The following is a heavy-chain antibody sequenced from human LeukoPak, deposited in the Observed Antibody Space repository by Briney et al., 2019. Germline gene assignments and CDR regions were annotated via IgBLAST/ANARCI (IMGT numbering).Heavy chain of an antibody. CDR3: ARAQVAGDPPYFDY. Sequence: SETLSLTCTVSGGSISSGDYYWRWIRQPPGKGLEWIGYIYYSGSTYYNPSLKSRVTISVDTSKNQFSLKLSSVTAADTAVYYCARAQVAGDPPYFDYWGQGTLVTVSS. D-gene: IGHD3-10*01. CDR2: IYYSGST. J-gene: IGHJ4*02. V-gene: IGHV4-30-4*01. CDR1: GGSISSGDYY.